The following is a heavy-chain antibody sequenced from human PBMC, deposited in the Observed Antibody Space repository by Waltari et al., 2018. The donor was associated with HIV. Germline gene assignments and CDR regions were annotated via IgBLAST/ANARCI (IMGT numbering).Heavy chain of an antibody. CDR2: ISSSGSFI. CDR1: GFTFSSYE. Sequence: EVQLVESGGGLVQPGGSLRLSGAASGFTFSSYEMNWVRQAPGKGLEWVSYISSSGSFIYYADSVKGRFTISRDNAKNSLYLQMNSLRAEDTAVYYCARLPVAGTGGFDYWGQGTLVTVSS. CDR3: ARLPVAGTGGFDY. D-gene: IGHD6-19*01. J-gene: IGHJ4*02. V-gene: IGHV3-48*03.